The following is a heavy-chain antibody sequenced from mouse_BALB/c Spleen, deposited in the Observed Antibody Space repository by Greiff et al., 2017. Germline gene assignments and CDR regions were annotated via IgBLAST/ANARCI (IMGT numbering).Heavy chain of an antibody. V-gene: IGHV1-54*01. Sequence: VQLVESGAELVRPGTSVKVSCKASGYAFTNYLIEWVKQRPGQGLEWIGVINPGSGGTNYNEKFKGKATLTADKSSSTAYMQLSSLTSDDSAVYFCAREGNYDFDYWGQGTTLTVSS. CDR3: AREGNYDFDY. J-gene: IGHJ2*01. CDR1: GYAFTNYL. CDR2: INPGSGGT. D-gene: IGHD2-1*01.